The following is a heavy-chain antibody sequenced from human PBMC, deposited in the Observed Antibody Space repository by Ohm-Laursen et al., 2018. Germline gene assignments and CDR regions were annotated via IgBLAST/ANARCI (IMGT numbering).Heavy chain of an antibody. CDR1: GGSISDYY. Sequence: GTLSLTCAVSGGSISDYYWSWIRQPAEKGLEWIGRIYTSGRTNYNPSLKSRVTMSLDTSKNQFSLKLSSVTAADTAVYYCARDLGGYSYGLGYWGQGTLVTVSS. CDR3: ARDLGGYSYGLGY. D-gene: IGHD5-18*01. V-gene: IGHV4-4*07. CDR2: IYTSGRT. J-gene: IGHJ4*02.